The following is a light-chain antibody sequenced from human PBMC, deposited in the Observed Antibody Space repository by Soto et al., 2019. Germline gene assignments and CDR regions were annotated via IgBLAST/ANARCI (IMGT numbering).Light chain of an antibody. CDR3: QQRSNWPLFT. V-gene: IGKV3-11*01. CDR1: QSVSSY. J-gene: IGKJ3*01. CDR2: DAS. Sequence: EIVLTQSPATLSLSPGERATLSCRASQSVSSYLAWYQQKPGQAPRLLIYDASNRATGIPARFSGSGSGTDFPLTISRLEPDDFAVYYCQQRSNWPLFTFGPGTKVDIK.